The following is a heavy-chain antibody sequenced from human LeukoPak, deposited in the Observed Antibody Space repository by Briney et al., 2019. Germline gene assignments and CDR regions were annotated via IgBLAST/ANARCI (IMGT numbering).Heavy chain of an antibody. CDR2: ISSDGSSS. D-gene: IGHD1-1*01. Sequence: GGSLRLSCAASGFTFSNPWMHWVRQVPGKGLVWVSRISSDGSSSIYADSVKGRFTISRDNAKNTLYLQMNSLRAEDTAVYYCARMATAFDYWGQGTLVTVSS. CDR3: ARMATAFDY. V-gene: IGHV3-74*01. J-gene: IGHJ4*02. CDR1: GFTFSNPW.